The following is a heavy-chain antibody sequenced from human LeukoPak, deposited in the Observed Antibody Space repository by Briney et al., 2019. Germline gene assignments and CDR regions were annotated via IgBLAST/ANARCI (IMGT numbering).Heavy chain of an antibody. J-gene: IGHJ4*02. D-gene: IGHD5-24*01. V-gene: IGHV3-53*01. CDR1: GFTFSSYA. CDR3: ARDWVYKIDY. CDR2: IYSGGTT. Sequence: PGGSLRLSCAASGFTFSSYAMSWVRQAPGKGLEWVSVIYSGGTTNYADSVKGRFTISRDNAKNTLTLQMNSLRVEDTAVYFCARDWVYKIDYWGRGTLVTVSS.